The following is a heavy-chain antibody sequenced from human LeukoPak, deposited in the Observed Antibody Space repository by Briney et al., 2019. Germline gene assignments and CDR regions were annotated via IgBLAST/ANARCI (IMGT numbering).Heavy chain of an antibody. CDR1: GSFFANYG. D-gene: IGHD3-3*01. V-gene: IGHV5-51*01. CDR3: ARLGSRVAQPLDY. J-gene: IGHJ4*02. CDR2: IYRSGSTA. Sequence: AAALQISCRGAGSFFANYGIGWGRQLARKGLEWRGIIYRSGSTARYRTSFQGQVTISAVATISTANLHWSSLTAAETASSYWARLGSRVAQPLDYWGQGTHVSVSS.